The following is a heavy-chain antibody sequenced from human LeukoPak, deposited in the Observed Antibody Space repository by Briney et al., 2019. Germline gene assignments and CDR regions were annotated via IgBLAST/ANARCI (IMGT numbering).Heavy chain of an antibody. CDR2: INEDGTGK. CDR3: ARESSGRSLNY. V-gene: IGHV3-7*01. D-gene: IGHD1-26*01. J-gene: IGHJ4*02. Sequence: GGSLRLSCEVSGFTFMWMSWVRLAPGKGLEWVANINEDGTGKYYVDSVKGRFTLSRDTAENSLYLQMNSLRAEDTGIYYCARESSGRSLNYWGQGTQVTVSS. CDR1: GFTFMW.